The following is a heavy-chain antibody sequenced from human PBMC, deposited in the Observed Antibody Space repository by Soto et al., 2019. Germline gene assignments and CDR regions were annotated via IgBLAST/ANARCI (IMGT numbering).Heavy chain of an antibody. V-gene: IGHV3-11*06. CDR2: ISSSSSYT. Sequence: GGSLRLSCAASGFTFSDYYMSWIRQAPGKGLEWVSYISSSSSYTNYADSVKGRFTTSRDNAKNSLYLQMNSLRAEDTAVYYCARTRGYCSSTSCYPLDYWGQGTLVTVSS. J-gene: IGHJ4*02. CDR1: GFTFSDYY. CDR3: ARTRGYCSSTSCYPLDY. D-gene: IGHD2-2*01.